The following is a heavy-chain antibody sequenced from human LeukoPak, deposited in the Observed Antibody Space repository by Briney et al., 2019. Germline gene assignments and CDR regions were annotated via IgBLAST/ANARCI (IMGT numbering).Heavy chain of an antibody. CDR3: ATAYGPYNWFDP. D-gene: IGHD4-17*01. CDR1: GYTLTELS. CDR2: FDPEGGET. V-gene: IGHV1-24*01. Sequence: ASVKVSCKVSGYTLTELSMHWVRQAPGKGLEWMGGFDPEGGETIYAQKFQGRVTMTEDTSTDTAYMELSSLRSEDTAVYYCATAYGPYNWFDPWGQGTLVTVSS. J-gene: IGHJ5*02.